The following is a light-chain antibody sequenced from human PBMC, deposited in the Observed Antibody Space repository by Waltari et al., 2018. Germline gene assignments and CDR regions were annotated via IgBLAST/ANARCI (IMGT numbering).Light chain of an antibody. V-gene: IGLV2-14*01. CDR1: SRDVGGYNY. CDR2: EVS. CDR3: SSYTSSSSLV. Sequence: QSALTQPASVSGSPGQSITLSCTGPSRDVGGYNYFSWYQKHPGKAPKLMIYEVSKRPSGVSNRFSGSKSGNTASLTISGLQAEDEADYYCSSYTSSSSLVFGTGTKVTVL. J-gene: IGLJ1*01.